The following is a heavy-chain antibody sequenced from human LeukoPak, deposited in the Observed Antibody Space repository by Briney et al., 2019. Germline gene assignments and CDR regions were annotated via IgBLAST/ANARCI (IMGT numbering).Heavy chain of an antibody. V-gene: IGHV4-39*01. J-gene: IGHJ4*02. CDR3: ARLQRLELYSSSWYGEGDY. CDR1: GGSISSSSYY. CDR2: IYYSGRT. Sequence: SETLSLTCTVSGGSISSSSYYWGWIRQPPGKGLGWIGSIYYSGRTYYNPSLKSRVTISVDTSKNQFSLKLSSVTAADTAVYYCARLQRLELYSSSWYGEGDYWGQGTLVTVSS. D-gene: IGHD6-13*01.